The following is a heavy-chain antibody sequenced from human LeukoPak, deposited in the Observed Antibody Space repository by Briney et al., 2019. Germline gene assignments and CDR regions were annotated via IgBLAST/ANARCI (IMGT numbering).Heavy chain of an antibody. V-gene: IGHV4-39*01. CDR3: AGLAGFNLDL. J-gene: IGHJ2*01. Sequence: SETLSLTCTVSGGSISNYWAWIRQPPGKELKWIGSIFYSGSTYYNPSLRGRVTISVDTSQNQFSLRLSSVTAADTAVYYCAGLAGFNLDLWGRGTLVTVSS. CDR1: GGSISNY. CDR2: IFYSGST.